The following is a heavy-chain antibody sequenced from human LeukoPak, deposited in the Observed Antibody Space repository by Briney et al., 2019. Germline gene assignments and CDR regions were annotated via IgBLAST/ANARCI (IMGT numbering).Heavy chain of an antibody. D-gene: IGHD3-22*01. Sequence: GGSLRLSCAASVFSFSSYGMHWVRQAPGKGLEWVAFIRYDGSNKYYADSVKGRFTISRDNSKNTLYLQMNSLRGEDTAVYYCAKDSQPYYYDPHYFDYWGQGTLVTVFS. J-gene: IGHJ4*02. CDR2: IRYDGSNK. V-gene: IGHV3-30*02. CDR3: AKDSQPYYYDPHYFDY. CDR1: VFSFSSYG.